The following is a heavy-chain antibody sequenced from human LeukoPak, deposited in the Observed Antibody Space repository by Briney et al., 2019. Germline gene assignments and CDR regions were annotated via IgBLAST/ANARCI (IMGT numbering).Heavy chain of an antibody. D-gene: IGHD3-10*01. CDR1: GGSFSGYY. CDR2: INHSGST. CDR3: ASFTGGSGSYYSPLS. V-gene: IGHV4-34*01. Sequence: PSETLSLTCAVYGGSFSGYYWSWIRQPPGKGLEWIGEINHSGSTTYNPSLKSRVTISVDTSKNQFSLKLSSVTAADTAVYYCASFTGGSGSYYSPLSWGQGTLVTVSP. J-gene: IGHJ5*02.